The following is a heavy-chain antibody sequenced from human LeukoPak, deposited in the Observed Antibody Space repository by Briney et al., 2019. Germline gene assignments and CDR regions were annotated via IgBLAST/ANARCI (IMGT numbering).Heavy chain of an antibody. CDR3: ARAHGYCSITSCLSHMDV. J-gene: IGHJ6*03. D-gene: IGHD2-2*03. Sequence: ASVKVSCKASGGTFRSYAISWVRQAPGQGLEWMGGIIPVFATANYAQKFQGRVTITTDESTSTAYMELSSLRSEDTAVYYCARAHGYCSITSCLSHMDVWGKGTTVTVSS. CDR2: IIPVFATA. V-gene: IGHV1-69*05. CDR1: GGTFRSYA.